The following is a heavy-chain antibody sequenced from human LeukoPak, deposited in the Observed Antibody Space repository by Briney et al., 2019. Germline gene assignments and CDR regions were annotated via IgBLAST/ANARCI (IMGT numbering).Heavy chain of an antibody. V-gene: IGHV3-9*03. CDR1: GFTFDDYA. D-gene: IGHD2-2*01. J-gene: IGHJ4*02. CDR2: ISWNSGSI. Sequence: PGGSLRLSCAASGFTFDDYAMHWVRQAPGKGLEWVSGISWNSGSIGYADSVKGRFTISRDNAKNSLYLQMNSLRAEDMALYYCANLVVPARYYFDYWGQGTLVTVSS. CDR3: ANLVVPARYYFDY.